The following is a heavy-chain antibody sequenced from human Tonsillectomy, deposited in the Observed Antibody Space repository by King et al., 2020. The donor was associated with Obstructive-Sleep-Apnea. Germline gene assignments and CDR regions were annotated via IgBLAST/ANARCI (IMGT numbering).Heavy chain of an antibody. CDR1: GGSFSGHY. D-gene: IGHD3-10*01. CDR2: INHSGST. J-gene: IGHJ3*02. V-gene: IGHV4-34*01. Sequence: VQLQQWGAGLLKPSETLSLTCAVYGGSFSGHYWSWIRQPPGKGLEWIGEINHSGSTNYNPSLKSRVTISVDTSKNQFSLKLSSVTAADTAIYYCAITMSREAPFDIWGQGTMVTVSS. CDR3: AITMSREAPFDI.